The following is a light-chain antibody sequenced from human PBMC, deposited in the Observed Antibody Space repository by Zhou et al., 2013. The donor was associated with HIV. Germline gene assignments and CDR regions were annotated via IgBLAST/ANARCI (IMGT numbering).Light chain of an antibody. Sequence: DIQMTQSPSSLSASVGDRVTITCRASQSITGHLNWYVQKPGKAPKLLIYAASNLQSGVPSRFSGSGSGTDFTFTISSLQSEDFATYYCQQSYTIPPYTFGQGTRLEIK. V-gene: IGKV1-39*01. CDR1: QSITGH. CDR2: AAS. J-gene: IGKJ2*01. CDR3: QQSYTIPPYT.